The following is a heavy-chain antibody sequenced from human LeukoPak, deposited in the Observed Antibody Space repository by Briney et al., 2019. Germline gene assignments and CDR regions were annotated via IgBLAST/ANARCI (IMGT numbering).Heavy chain of an antibody. CDR3: GRHHWVEYSHGSCYYYGMDV. CDR1: GGSIRDYY. Sequence: PSETLSLTCTASGGSIRDYYWSWIRQPPGKGLEWIGYLYYSRNANYSPSLKSRVTISADTSKTQVYLKLRSVTAADTAVYYCGRHHWVEYSHGSCYYYGMDVWGQGTTVTVSS. CDR2: LYYSRNA. V-gene: IGHV4-59*01. J-gene: IGHJ6*02. D-gene: IGHD5-18*01.